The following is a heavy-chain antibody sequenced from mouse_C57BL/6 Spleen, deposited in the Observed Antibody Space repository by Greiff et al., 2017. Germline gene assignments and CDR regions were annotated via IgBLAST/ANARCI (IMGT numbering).Heavy chain of an antibody. D-gene: IGHD2-5*01. Sequence: VQLKESGPELVKPGASVKISCKASGYAFSSSWMNWVKQRPGKGLEWIGRIYPGDGDTNYNGKFKGKATLTADKSSSTAYMQLSSLTSEDSAVYFCARSNFTRYFDVWGTGTTVTVSS. CDR1: GYAFSSSW. J-gene: IGHJ1*03. V-gene: IGHV1-82*01. CDR3: ARSNFTRYFDV. CDR2: IYPGDGDT.